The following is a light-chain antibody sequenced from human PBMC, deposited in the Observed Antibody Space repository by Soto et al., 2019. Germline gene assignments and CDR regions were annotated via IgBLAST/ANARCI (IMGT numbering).Light chain of an antibody. J-gene: IGKJ2*01. CDR2: GAS. V-gene: IGKV3-15*01. CDR1: QSVTSN. Sequence: EIVMTQSPATLSVSPGERATLSCRASQSVTSNLAWYQQKPGQAPRLLIYGASTRATGIPGRFSGSGSGTEFSLTISSLQSEDCAVYYCQQYNNWSYTWGQGTKLEIK. CDR3: QQYNNWSYT.